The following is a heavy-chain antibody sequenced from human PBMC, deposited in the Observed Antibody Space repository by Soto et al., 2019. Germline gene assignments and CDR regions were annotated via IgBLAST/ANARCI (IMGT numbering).Heavy chain of an antibody. CDR1: GGTFSSYA. CDR3: ASSLSRDSSGWWQFDY. J-gene: IGHJ4*02. V-gene: IGHV1-69*01. CDR2: IIPIFGTA. Sequence: QVQLVQSGAEVKKPGSSVKVSCKASGGTFSSYAISWVRQAPGQGLEWMGEIIPIFGTANYAQKFQGRVTINADESTSTAYMELSSLRSEDTAVYYCASSLSRDSSGWWQFDYWCQGTLVTVSS. D-gene: IGHD6-19*01.